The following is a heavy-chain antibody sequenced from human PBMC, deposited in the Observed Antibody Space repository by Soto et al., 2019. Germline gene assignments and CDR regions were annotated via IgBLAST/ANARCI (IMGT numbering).Heavy chain of an antibody. CDR2: MQSKTVGGTT. D-gene: IGHD6-19*01. Sequence: PGGSLRLSCAASGFTFTHACISWVRQAPGKGLEWVGRMQSKTVGGTTDYAVPEKGRFTISRDDSKNRMYLHLNTLKTEDTAVYYCTSDSRGFCSGSPCNTFYAFDVWGQGTVVTVSS. V-gene: IGHV3-15*01. CDR1: GFTFTHAC. J-gene: IGHJ3*01. CDR3: TSDSRGFCSGSPCNTFYAFDV.